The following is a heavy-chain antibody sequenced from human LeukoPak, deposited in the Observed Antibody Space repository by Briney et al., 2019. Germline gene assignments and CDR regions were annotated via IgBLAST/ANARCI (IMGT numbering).Heavy chain of an antibody. CDR3: ARVHSYDSSGYYYYFDY. V-gene: IGHV4-61*01. D-gene: IGHD3-22*01. CDR1: GGSVSSGTYY. J-gene: IGHJ4*02. CDR2: ISYSGNT. Sequence: SETLSLTCTVSGGSVSSGTYYWSWIRQPPGKGLEWIAFISYSGNTNYNPSLKSRVTISVDTSKNQFSLRLSSVTAADTAVYYCARVHSYDSSGYYYYFDYWGQGTLATVSS.